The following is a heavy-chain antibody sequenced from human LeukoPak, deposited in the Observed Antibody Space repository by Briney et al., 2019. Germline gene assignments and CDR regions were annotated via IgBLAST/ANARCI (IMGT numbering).Heavy chain of an antibody. CDR2: ISYSGST. Sequence: SETLSLTCSVSGGSISRHYWSWIRQPPGKGLEWIGYISYSGSTRYNPSFQSRVTISLDTSKTHFSLKLTSVTAADTAVYYCARRQLVHNWFDPWGQGTLDTVSS. CDR3: ARRQLVHNWFDP. V-gene: IGHV4-59*08. D-gene: IGHD6-13*01. CDR1: GGSISRHY. J-gene: IGHJ5*02.